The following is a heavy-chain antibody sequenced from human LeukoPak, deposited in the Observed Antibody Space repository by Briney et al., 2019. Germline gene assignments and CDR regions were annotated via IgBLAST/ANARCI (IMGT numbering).Heavy chain of an antibody. D-gene: IGHD2-21*01. Sequence: KPSETLSLTCTVSGGSISSYYWSWIRQPAGKGLEWIGRIYTSGSTNYNPSLKSRVTMSVDTSKNQFSLKLSSVTAADTAVYYCARDTVPLEYCGGDCSNNLFDPWGQGTLVTVSS. CDR3: ARDTVPLEYCGGDCSNNLFDP. CDR2: IYTSGST. CDR1: GGSISSYY. J-gene: IGHJ5*02. V-gene: IGHV4-4*07.